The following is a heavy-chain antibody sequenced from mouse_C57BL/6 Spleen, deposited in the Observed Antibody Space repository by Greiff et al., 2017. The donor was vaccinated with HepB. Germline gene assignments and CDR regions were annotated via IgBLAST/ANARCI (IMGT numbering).Heavy chain of an antibody. CDR2: IYPGDGDT. CDR1: GYAFSSSW. CDR3: ARGWGREGFDY. V-gene: IGHV1-82*01. Sequence: QVQLQQSGPELVKPGASVKISCKASGYAFSSSWMNWVKQRPGKGLEWIGRIYPGDGDTNYNGKFKGKATLTADKSSSTAYMQLSSLTSEDSAVYVCARGWGREGFDYWGQGTTLTVSS. D-gene: IGHD2-3*01. J-gene: IGHJ2*01.